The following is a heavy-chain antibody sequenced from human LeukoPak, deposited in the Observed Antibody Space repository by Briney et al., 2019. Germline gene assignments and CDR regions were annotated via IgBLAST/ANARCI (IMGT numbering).Heavy chain of an antibody. CDR1: GGSFSGYY. V-gene: IGHV4-34*01. CDR2: INHSGST. Sequence: SETLSLTCAVYGGSFSGYYWSWIRQPPGKGLEWIGEINHSGSTNYNPSLTSRVTMSVATSKNQFSLKLSSVTAADTAVYYCARGRGYGDYVLDYWGQGTLVTVSS. CDR3: ARGRGYGDYVLDY. D-gene: IGHD4-17*01. J-gene: IGHJ4*02.